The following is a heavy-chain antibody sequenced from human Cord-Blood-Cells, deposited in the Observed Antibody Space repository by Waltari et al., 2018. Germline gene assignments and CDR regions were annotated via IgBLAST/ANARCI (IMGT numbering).Heavy chain of an antibody. D-gene: IGHD1-1*01. V-gene: IGHV1-18*01. CDR2: ISAYNGNT. CDR3: ARDIGTTGARFHYYYYGMDV. CDR1: GYTFTSYG. Sequence: QVQLVQSGAEVKKPGASVKVSCKASGYTFTSYGISWVRPAPGQGLEWMGWISAYNGNTNYAQKLQGRVTMTTDTSTSTAYMELRSLRSDDTAVYYCARDIGTTGARFHYYYYGMDVWGQGTTVTVSS. J-gene: IGHJ6*02.